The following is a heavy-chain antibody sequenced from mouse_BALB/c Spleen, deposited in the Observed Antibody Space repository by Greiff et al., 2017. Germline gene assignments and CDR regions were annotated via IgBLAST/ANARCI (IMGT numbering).Heavy chain of an antibody. CDR1: GYSITSDYA. J-gene: IGHJ4*01. CDR2: ISYSGST. D-gene: IGHD4-1*01. V-gene: IGHV3-2*02. Sequence: EVQLQQSGPGLVKPSQSLSLTCTVTGYSITSDYAWNWIRQFPGNKLEWMGYISYSGSTSYNPSLKSRISITRDTSKNQFFLQLNSVTTEDTATYYCARRNWDYAMDYWGQGTSVTVSS. CDR3: ARRNWDYAMDY.